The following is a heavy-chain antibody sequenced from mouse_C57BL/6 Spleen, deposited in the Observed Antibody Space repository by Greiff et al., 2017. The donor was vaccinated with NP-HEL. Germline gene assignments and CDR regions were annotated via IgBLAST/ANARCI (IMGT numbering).Heavy chain of an antibody. J-gene: IGHJ1*03. CDR1: GLTFSDYG. D-gene: IGHD1-1*01. Sequence: EVQLVESGGGLVKPGGSLKLSCAASGLTFSDYGMHWVRQAPEKGLEWVAYISSGSSTIYYADTVKGRFTISRDNAKNTLFLQMTSLRSEDTAMYYCARDYGSSYVDWYFDVWGTGTTVTVSS. V-gene: IGHV5-17*01. CDR3: ARDYGSSYVDWYFDV. CDR2: ISSGSSTI.